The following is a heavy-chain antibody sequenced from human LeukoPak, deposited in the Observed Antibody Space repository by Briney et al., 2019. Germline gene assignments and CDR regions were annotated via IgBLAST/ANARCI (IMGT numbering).Heavy chain of an antibody. D-gene: IGHD5-12*01. V-gene: IGHV3-21*04. J-gene: IGHJ4*02. Sequence: GGSLRLSCAASGFTFSTYSMNWLRLAPGKGLEWVSSISPDGNYKYYVDSVKGRFTISRDNAKSSLYLQMDSLRVEDMALYYCAKDLNGYSGFDGDHFDYWGQGTLVTVSS. CDR1: GFTFSTYS. CDR3: AKDLNGYSGFDGDHFDY. CDR2: ISPDGNYK.